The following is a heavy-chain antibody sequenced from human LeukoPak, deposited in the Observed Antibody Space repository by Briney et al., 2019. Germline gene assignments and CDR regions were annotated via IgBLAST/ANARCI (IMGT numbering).Heavy chain of an antibody. D-gene: IGHD5-18*01. CDR3: ARGRTAMVTVDY. J-gene: IGHJ4*02. CDR1: GGSISSYY. V-gene: IGHV4-59*01. CDR2: IYYSGST. Sequence: SETLSLTCTVSGGSISSYYWSWIRQPPGKGLEWIGYIYYSGSTNYNPSLKSRVTISVDTSKNQFSLKLSSVTAADTAVYYCARGRTAMVTVDYWGQGTLVTVSS.